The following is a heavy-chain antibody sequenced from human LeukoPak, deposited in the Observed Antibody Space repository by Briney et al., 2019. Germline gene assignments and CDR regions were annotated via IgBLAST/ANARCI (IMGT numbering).Heavy chain of an antibody. CDR2: ISGSGGST. V-gene: IGHV3-23*01. Sequence: PGESLRLSCAASGFTVNINYMSWVRPAPGKGVEWVSGISGSGGSTAYADSVRGRFTISRDNTKNTLYLQMNSLRAEDTALYYCGKIYSGYDLCPIDYWGQGTLVTVSS. CDR1: GFTVNINY. CDR3: GKIYSGYDLCPIDY. D-gene: IGHD5-12*01. J-gene: IGHJ4*02.